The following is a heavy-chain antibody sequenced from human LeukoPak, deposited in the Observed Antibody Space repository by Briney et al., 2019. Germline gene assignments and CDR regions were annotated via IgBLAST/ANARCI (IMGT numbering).Heavy chain of an antibody. CDR3: ARGTSTVEYSSGRHFDY. CDR2: INHSGST. V-gene: IGHV4-34*01. J-gene: IGHJ4*02. D-gene: IGHD6-19*01. Sequence: PSETLSLTCAVYGGSFSGYYWSWIRQPPGKGLEWIGEINHSGSTNYNPSLKSRVTISVDTSKNQFSLKLSSVTAADTAVYYCARGTSTVEYSSGRHFDYWGQGILVTVSS. CDR1: GGSFSGYY.